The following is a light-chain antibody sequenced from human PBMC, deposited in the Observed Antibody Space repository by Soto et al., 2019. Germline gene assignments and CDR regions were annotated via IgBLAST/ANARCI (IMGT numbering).Light chain of an antibody. CDR1: SSDIGSYNY. CDR3: SSYADTNNPLYV. V-gene: IGLV2-8*01. CDR2: EVS. Sequence: QSVRGHPPSASWSPGQSVTISCTGTSSDIGSYNYVSWYQQHPGKAPRLLIYEVSQRPSGVPDRFSGSKSANTASLTVSGLQPEDEADYYCSSYADTNNPLYVFGTGTKVTVL. J-gene: IGLJ1*01.